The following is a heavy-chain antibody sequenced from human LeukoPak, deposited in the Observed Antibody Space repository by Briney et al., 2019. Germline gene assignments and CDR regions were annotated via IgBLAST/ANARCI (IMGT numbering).Heavy chain of an antibody. V-gene: IGHV4-59*01. CDR2: FYYSGST. Sequence: SETLSLTCTVSGGSIRSYYWSWVRQPPEKGLEWIGYFYYSGSTNYNPSLKSRVTISVDTSKNQFSLKLNSVTAADTAAYYCVRGGDNAGWYFDLWGRGTLVTVSS. CDR3: VRGGDNAGWYFDL. CDR1: GGSIRSYY. D-gene: IGHD1-1*01. J-gene: IGHJ2*01.